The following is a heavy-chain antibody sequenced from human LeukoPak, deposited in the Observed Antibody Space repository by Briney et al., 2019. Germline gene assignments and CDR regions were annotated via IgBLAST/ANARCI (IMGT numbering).Heavy chain of an antibody. CDR2: IKQDGSDK. CDR3: AREGGLGY. V-gene: IGHV3-7*01. J-gene: IGHJ4*02. Sequence: GGSLRLSCAASGFTFSAYWMSWVRQAPGKGLEWVANIKQDGSDKHYVDSVKGRFTISRDNAKNSLCLEMSSLRDEDTAVYYCAREGGLGYWGQGTLVTVSS. D-gene: IGHD3-16*01. CDR1: GFTFSAYW.